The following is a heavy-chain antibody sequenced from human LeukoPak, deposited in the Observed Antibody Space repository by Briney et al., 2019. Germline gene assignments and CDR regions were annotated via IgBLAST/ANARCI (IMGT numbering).Heavy chain of an antibody. J-gene: IGHJ4*02. CDR3: ARSYYGSGSPTHFDY. CDR1: GGSISSSSYY. CDR2: IYYSGST. V-gene: IGHV4-39*01. Sequence: SEALSLTCTVSGGSISSSSYYWGWIRQPPGKGLEWIGSIYYSGSTYYNPSLKSRVTISVDTSKNQFSLKLSSVTAADTAVYYCARSYYGSGSPTHFDYWGQGTLVTVSS. D-gene: IGHD3-10*01.